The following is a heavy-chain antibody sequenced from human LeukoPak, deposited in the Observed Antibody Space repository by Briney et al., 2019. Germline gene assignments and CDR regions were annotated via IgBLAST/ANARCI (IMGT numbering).Heavy chain of an antibody. Sequence: PGGSLRLSCAASGFTFSNYAMSWVRQAPGKGLEWVSAISGSGDNTYYADSVKGRFTVSRDNAKNSLYLQMNSLRAEDTAVYYCPLELGEGFDYWGQGTLVTVSS. J-gene: IGHJ4*02. CDR3: PLELGEGFDY. CDR2: ISGSGDNT. V-gene: IGHV3-23*01. D-gene: IGHD1-7*01. CDR1: GFTFSNYA.